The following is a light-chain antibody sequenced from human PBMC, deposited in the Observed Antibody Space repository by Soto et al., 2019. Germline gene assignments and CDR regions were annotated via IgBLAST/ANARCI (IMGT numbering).Light chain of an antibody. CDR2: DAS. V-gene: IGKV1-5*01. CDR1: QSISSW. J-gene: IGKJ4*01. CDR3: QQYNSYLT. Sequence: DIQMTQSPSTLSASVGDRVNITCRASQSISSWLAWYQQKPGKAPKVLIYDASSLESGVPSRFSGSGSGTEFTLTISSLQPDDFATDYCQQYNSYLTFGGGTKVDIK.